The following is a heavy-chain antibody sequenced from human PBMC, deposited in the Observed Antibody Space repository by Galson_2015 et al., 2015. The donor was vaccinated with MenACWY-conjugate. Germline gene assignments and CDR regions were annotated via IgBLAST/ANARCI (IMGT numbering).Heavy chain of an antibody. CDR1: GITFSSHW. D-gene: IGHD1-26*01. J-gene: IGHJ4*02. CDR3: ASSLWERLEY. CDR2: INGDGSST. Sequence: SLRLSCAASGITFSSHWMHWVRQAPGKGLVWVSRINGDGSSTSYADSVKGRFTISRDNADNTLFLQMSSLRVEDTAVYYCASSLWERLEYWGQGNLVTVSS. V-gene: IGHV3-74*01.